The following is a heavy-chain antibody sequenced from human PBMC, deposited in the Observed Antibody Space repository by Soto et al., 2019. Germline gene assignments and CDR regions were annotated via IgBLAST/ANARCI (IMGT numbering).Heavy chain of an antibody. CDR2: IYYSGST. V-gene: IGHV4-61*01. CDR1: CHSVTSASCY. J-gene: IGHJ3*02. CDR3: ARATTYYYDSEFAFDI. D-gene: IGHD3-22*01. Sequence: PSDTLSLTCTLPCHSVTSASCYWTWSPQPPGKGLEWIGYIYYSGSTNYNPSLKSRVTISVDTSKNQFSLKLSSVTAADTAVYYCARATTYYYDSEFAFDIWGQGTMVT.